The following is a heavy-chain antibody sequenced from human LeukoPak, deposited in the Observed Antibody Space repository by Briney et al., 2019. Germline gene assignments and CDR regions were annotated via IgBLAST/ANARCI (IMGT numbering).Heavy chain of an antibody. CDR2: IYYSGST. J-gene: IGHJ4*02. D-gene: IGHD3-9*01. Sequence: SETLSLTCTVSGGSISSSSYYWGWIRQPPGKGLEWIGSIYYSGSTYYNPSLKSRVTISVDTSKNQFSLKLSSVTAADTAVYYCARGFYDIPNGYWGQGTLVTVSS. CDR3: ARGFYDIPNGY. CDR1: GGSISSSSYY. V-gene: IGHV4-39*07.